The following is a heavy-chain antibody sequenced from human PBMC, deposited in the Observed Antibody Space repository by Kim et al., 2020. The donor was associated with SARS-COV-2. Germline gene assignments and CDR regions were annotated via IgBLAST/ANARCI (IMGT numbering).Heavy chain of an antibody. CDR3: AAGASSWYPTDYFDY. V-gene: IGHV4-4*09. J-gene: IGHJ4*02. Sequence: PALKSRVTISVDTSKNQFSLKLSSVTAADTAVYYCAAGASSWYPTDYFDYWGQGTLVTVSS. D-gene: IGHD6-13*01.